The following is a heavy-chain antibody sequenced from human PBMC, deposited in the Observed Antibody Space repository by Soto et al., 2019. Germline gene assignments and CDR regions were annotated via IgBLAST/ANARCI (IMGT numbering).Heavy chain of an antibody. D-gene: IGHD1-26*01. J-gene: IGHJ6*02. CDR1: GFTFGDYA. CDR2: IRSKAYGGTT. CDR3: TRDEWREIYYYYYGMDV. Sequence: GGSLRLSCTASGFTFGDYAMSWFRQAPGKGLEWVGFIRSKAYGGTTEYAASVKGRFSISRDDSKSIAYLQMNSLKTEYTAVYYCTRDEWREIYYYYYGMDVWGQATTVTVSS. V-gene: IGHV3-49*03.